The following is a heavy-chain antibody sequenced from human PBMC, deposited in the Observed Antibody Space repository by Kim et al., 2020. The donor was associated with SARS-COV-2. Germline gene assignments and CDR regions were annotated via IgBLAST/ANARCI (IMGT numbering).Heavy chain of an antibody. Sequence: GRFTISRDKSKNTLYLQRNSLRAEDTAVYYCAREGLYCSGGSCYSRFDYWGQGTLVTVSS. CDR3: AREGLYCSGGSCYSRFDY. V-gene: IGHV3-30*01. D-gene: IGHD2-15*01. J-gene: IGHJ4*02.